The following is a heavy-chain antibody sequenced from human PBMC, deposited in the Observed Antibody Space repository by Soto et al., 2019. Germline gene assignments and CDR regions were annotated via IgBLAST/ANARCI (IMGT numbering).Heavy chain of an antibody. CDR1: GFTFSSYA. CDR2: TSGGGGST. V-gene: IGHV3-23*01. CDR3: AKMVAVAGMYV. D-gene: IGHD6-19*01. J-gene: IGHJ6*02. Sequence: EVQLLESGGGLVQPGGSLRLSCAASGFTFSSYAMSWVRQAPGKGLEWVSATSGGGGSTYYADSVKGRFTISRDNSKNTLYLQMNNLRAEDTAVYYCAKMVAVAGMYVWGQGTTVTVSS.